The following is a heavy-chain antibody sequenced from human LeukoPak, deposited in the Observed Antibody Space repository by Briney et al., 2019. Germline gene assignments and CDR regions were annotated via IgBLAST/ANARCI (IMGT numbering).Heavy chain of an antibody. CDR2: IYSSGRT. CDR3: VRVTRYCSGGKCYSMMDY. V-gene: IGHV4-4*07. CDR1: DGSISGYY. D-gene: IGHD2-15*01. J-gene: IGHJ4*02. Sequence: SETLSLTCTVSDGSISGYYWSWIRQPAGKGLEWIGRIYSSGRTDYNPSLKSRVTISVVTSKNQFSLKLSSVTAADTAIYYCVRVTRYCSGGKCYSMMDYWGQGILVTVTP.